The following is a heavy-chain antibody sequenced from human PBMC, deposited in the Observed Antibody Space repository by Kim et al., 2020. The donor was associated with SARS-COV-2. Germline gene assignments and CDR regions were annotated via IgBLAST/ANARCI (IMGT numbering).Heavy chain of an antibody. CDR1: GGSISSDY. Sequence: SETLSLTCTVAGGSISSDYWSWIRQPPGKGLEWIGYVNYSGRTNYSPSLKSRVTISIDTSVNQVSLRLSSVTAADMAVYYCARGGGWLFDPLGQGTLVTV. V-gene: IGHV4-59*12. CDR2: VNYSGRT. D-gene: IGHD3-10*01. CDR3: ARGGGWLFDP. J-gene: IGHJ5*02.